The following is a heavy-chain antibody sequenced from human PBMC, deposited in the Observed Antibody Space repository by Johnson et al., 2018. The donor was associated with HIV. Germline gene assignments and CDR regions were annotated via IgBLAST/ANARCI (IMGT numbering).Heavy chain of an antibody. J-gene: IGHJ3*02. Sequence: VQLVESGGGLVQPGRSLRLSCAASGFTFDDYAMHWVRQAPGKGLELVSGISGGGDNPDYADSVKGRLPISRTNSRNTLYLQINSLRAEDTAIYYCARPMSVADLFDPFDIWGQGTMVTVSS. CDR3: ARPMSVADLFDPFDI. V-gene: IGHV3-23*04. CDR2: ISGGGDNP. D-gene: IGHD6-19*01. CDR1: GFTFDDYA.